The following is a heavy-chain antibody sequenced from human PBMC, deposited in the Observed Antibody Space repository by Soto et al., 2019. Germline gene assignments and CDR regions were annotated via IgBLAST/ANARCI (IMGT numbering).Heavy chain of an antibody. D-gene: IGHD2-21*02. Sequence: QITLKESGPTLVKPTQTLTLTCTFSGFSLSTGGVGVGWIRQPPGEALEWLALIYWDDDKRYSPSLKSRLTITKDTSKTQVVLSMTNMDPVDTATYYCVNSRCGGDCLQAYSSHYYYGMDVWGQGTTVTVSS. CDR3: VNSRCGGDCLQAYSSHYYYGMDV. CDR2: IYWDDDK. CDR1: GFSLSTGGVG. J-gene: IGHJ6*02. V-gene: IGHV2-5*02.